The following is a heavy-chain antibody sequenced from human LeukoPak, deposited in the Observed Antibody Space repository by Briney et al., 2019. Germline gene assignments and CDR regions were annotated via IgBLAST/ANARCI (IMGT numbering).Heavy chain of an antibody. V-gene: IGHV3-30*02. CDR1: GFTFSSYG. CDR3: AKVGSYDYVWGSYRAFDY. CDR2: IRYDGSNK. J-gene: IGHJ4*02. Sequence: GGSLRLSCAASGFTFSSYGMHWVRQAPGKGLEWVAFIRYDGSNKYYADSVKGRFTISRDNSMNTLYLQMNSLRAEDTAVYYCAKVGSYDYVWGSYRAFDYWGQGTLVTVSS. D-gene: IGHD3-16*02.